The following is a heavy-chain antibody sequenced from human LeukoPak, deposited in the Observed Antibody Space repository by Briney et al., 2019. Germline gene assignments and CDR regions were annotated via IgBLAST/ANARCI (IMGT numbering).Heavy chain of an antibody. J-gene: IGHJ5*02. V-gene: IGHV4-39*01. CDR1: GGSISSSNYY. CDR3: ARGAPPYYYGSGSRFDP. D-gene: IGHD3-10*01. CDR2: VYYTGSN. Sequence: SETLSLTCTVSGGSISSSNYYWGWTRQAPGKGLEWIGNVYYTGSNNYNPSLRSRVTISVDTSKNQFSLKLSSVTAADTAVYYCARGAPPYYYGSGSRFDPWGQGTLVTVSS.